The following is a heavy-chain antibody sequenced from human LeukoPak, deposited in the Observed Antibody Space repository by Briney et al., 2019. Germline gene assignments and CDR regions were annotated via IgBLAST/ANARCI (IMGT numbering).Heavy chain of an antibody. V-gene: IGHV4-59*01. CDR3: ARDQGRYDYGDSRYFDL. Sequence: PSETLSLTCTVSGGSISSYYWSWIRQPPGKGLEWIEYIYYSGSTNYNPSLKSRVTISVDTSKNQFSLKLSSVTAADTAVYYCARDQGRYDYGDSRYFDLWGRGTLVTVSS. J-gene: IGHJ2*01. CDR2: IYYSGST. CDR1: GGSISSYY. D-gene: IGHD4-17*01.